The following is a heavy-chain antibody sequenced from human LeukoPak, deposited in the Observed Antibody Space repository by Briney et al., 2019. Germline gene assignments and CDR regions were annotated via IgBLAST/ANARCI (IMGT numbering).Heavy chain of an antibody. CDR2: ISSSGSII. CDR1: GFTFSDYY. Sequence: GGSLTLSCAPSGFTFSDYYISWNRQAPGNWHEWDSYISSSGSIINYADSVKGRLTISRDNAKKSLYLQMNSLRAEDTAGYYCAREDDALVGWYSNWGQGTLVTVSS. D-gene: IGHD6-19*01. J-gene: IGHJ4*02. CDR3: AREDDALVGWYSN. V-gene: IGHV3-11*01.